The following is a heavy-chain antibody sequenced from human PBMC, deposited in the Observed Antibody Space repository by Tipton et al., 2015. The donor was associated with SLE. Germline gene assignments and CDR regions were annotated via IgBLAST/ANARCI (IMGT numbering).Heavy chain of an antibody. CDR3: ARDEYRYDTTGYHLLGHFDF. D-gene: IGHD3-22*01. J-gene: IGHJ4*02. Sequence: TLSLTCVVSGGSLNSGGYLWSWIRQSPGKGPEWIGDIYHTGSTYYSPSLNSRVTISEDWSNNQFSLNLSSVTAADTAVYYCARDEYRYDTTGYHLLGHFDFWGQGTLVTVSS. V-gene: IGHV4-30-2*06. CDR2: IYHTGST. CDR1: GGSLNSGGYL.